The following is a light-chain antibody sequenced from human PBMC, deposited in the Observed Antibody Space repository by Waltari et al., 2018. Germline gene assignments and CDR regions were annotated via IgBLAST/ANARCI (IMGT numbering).Light chain of an antibody. V-gene: IGLV2-8*01. CDR2: EVS. Sequence: QAALTQPPSMSGSPGQSVTISCTGTSSDIGGYNRVSWFQQHPGKAPKLKIYEVSQRPSGVSDRFSGSKSGNTASLTISGLQAEDEAYYYCSSYAGSNTVLFGGGTRLTVL. CDR1: SSDIGGYNR. J-gene: IGLJ2*01. CDR3: SSYAGSNTVL.